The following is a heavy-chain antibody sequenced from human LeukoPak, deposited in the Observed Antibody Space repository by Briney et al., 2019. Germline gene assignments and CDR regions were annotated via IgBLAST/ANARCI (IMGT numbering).Heavy chain of an antibody. D-gene: IGHD1-26*01. J-gene: IGHJ4*02. CDR2: IYYSGST. CDR3: ARAEGATPHFDY. Sequence: SETLSLTCTVSGGSISSSSYYWGWIRQPPWKGLEWIGYIYYSGSTNYNPSLKSRVTISVDTSKNQFSLKLSSVTAADTAVYYCARAEGATPHFDYWGQGTLVTVSS. CDR1: GGSISSSSYY. V-gene: IGHV4-61*05.